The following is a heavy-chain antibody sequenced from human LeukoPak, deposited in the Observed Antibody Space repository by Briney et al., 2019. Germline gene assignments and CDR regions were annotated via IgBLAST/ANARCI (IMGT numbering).Heavy chain of an antibody. CDR3: ARAAVAAPGDV. J-gene: IGHJ6*02. D-gene: IGHD6-19*01. CDR1: GFTFNSDW. Sequence: GGSLRLSCAVSGFTFNSDWMAWVRQARGRGREWVANIKPDESEKYYVDSLKGRFTISRDNAENSLYLQMNSLKAEDTAVYYCARAAVAAPGDVWGQGTTVTVSS. V-gene: IGHV3-7*04. CDR2: IKPDESEK.